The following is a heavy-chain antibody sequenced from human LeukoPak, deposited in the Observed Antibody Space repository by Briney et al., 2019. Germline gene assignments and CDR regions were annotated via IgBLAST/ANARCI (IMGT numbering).Heavy chain of an antibody. CDR1: GFTFSSYS. CDR2: ISSSSSYI. D-gene: IGHD6-19*01. CDR3: ASQTGWYSSGAGDYFDY. Sequence: GGSLSLSCAASGFTFSSYSMNWVRQAPGKGLEWVSSISSSSSYIYYADSVKGRFTISRDNAKNSLYLQMNSLRAEDTAVYYCASQTGWYSSGAGDYFDYWGQGTLVTVSS. J-gene: IGHJ4*02. V-gene: IGHV3-21*01.